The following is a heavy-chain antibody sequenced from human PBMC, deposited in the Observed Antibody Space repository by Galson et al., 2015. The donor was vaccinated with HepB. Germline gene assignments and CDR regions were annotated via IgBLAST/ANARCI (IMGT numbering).Heavy chain of an antibody. V-gene: IGHV1-69*06. CDR2: IIPIFGTA. CDR3: ARGRYCSGGSCYGTYWYFDL. Sequence: SVKVSCKASGGTFSSYAISWVRQAPGQGLEWMGGIIPIFGTANYAQKFQGRVTITADKSTSTAYMELSSLRSEDTAVYYCARGRYCSGGSCYGTYWYFDLWGRGTLVTVSS. J-gene: IGHJ2*01. CDR1: GGTFSSYA. D-gene: IGHD2-15*01.